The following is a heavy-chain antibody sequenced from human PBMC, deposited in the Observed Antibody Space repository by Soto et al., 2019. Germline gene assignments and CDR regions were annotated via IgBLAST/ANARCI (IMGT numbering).Heavy chain of an antibody. CDR2: IYYSGST. J-gene: IGHJ4*02. D-gene: IGHD2-21*02. Sequence: SETLSLTCTLSGGSISSGGYYWSWIRQHPGKGLEWIGYIYYSGSTYYNPSLKSRVTISVDTSKNQFSLKLSSVTAADTAVYYCARDSKYGGNSYWGQGTLVNVSS. CDR1: GGSISSGGYY. V-gene: IGHV4-31*03. CDR3: ARDSKYGGNSY.